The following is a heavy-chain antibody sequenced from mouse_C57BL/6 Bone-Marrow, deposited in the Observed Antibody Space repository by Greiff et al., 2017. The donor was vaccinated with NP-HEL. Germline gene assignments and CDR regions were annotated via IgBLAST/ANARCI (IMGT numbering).Heavy chain of an antibody. V-gene: IGHV5-6*02. CDR1: GFTFSSYG. J-gene: IGHJ1*03. CDR3: ARPYV. CDR2: ISSGGSYT. Sequence: DVKLVESGGDLVKPGGSLKLSCAASGFTFSSYGMSWVRQTPDKRLEWVATISSGGSYTYYPDSVKGRFTISRDNAKNTLYLQMSSLKSEDTAMYYCARPYVWGTGTTVTVSS.